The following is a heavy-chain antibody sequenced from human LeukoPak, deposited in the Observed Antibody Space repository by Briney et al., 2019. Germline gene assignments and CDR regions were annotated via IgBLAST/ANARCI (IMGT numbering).Heavy chain of an antibody. CDR3: ARDPTSSPLVLLGYFDY. CDR1: GFTFSTYG. J-gene: IGHJ4*02. D-gene: IGHD6-6*01. Sequence: PGGSLRLSCAASGFTFSTYGMHWVRQAPGKRLEWVAVISYDGSNKYYADSVKGRFTISRDNSKNTLYLQMNSLRAEDTAVYYCARDPTSSPLVLLGYFDYWGQGTLVTVSS. CDR2: ISYDGSNK. V-gene: IGHV3-30*03.